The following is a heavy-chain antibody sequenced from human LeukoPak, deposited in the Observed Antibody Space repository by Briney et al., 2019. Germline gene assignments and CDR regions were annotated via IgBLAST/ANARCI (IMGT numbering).Heavy chain of an antibody. V-gene: IGHV3-21*01. CDR1: GFTFSSYS. Sequence: PGGSLRLSCAASGFTFSSYSMNWVRQARGKGLEWVSSISSSSSYIYYADSVKGRFTISRDNAKNSLYLQMNSLRAEDTAVYYCARDLLLRQLVRGIDYWGQGTLVTVSS. CDR2: ISSSSSYI. CDR3: ARDLLLRQLVRGIDY. J-gene: IGHJ4*02. D-gene: IGHD6-13*01.